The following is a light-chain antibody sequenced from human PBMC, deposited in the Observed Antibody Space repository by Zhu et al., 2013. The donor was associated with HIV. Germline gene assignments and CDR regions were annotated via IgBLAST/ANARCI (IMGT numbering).Light chain of an antibody. J-gene: IGKJ2*01. V-gene: IGKV3-11*01. CDR1: QSISNY. Sequence: ETVLTQSPATLSLSPGERATLSCRASQSISNYLAWYQQKPGQAPRLLIYDASNRATGVPARVSGSGSGTDFALTISSLQSEDFAVYYCQQYNDWPPYTFGQGTRLEIK. CDR2: DAS. CDR3: QQYNDWPPYT.